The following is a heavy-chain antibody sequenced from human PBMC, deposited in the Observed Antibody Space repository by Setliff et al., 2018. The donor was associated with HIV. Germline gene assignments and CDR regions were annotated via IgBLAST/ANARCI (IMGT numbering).Heavy chain of an antibody. D-gene: IGHD2-15*01. CDR1: GYSVSSGYH. Sequence: SETLPLTCAVSGYSVSSGYHWGWIRQPPRKGLEWIGSIYHSGSTYYNPSLKSRVTISVDTSKNNLSLKLSSVTAADAAVYYCVRAAGPGGRTIWGQGTLVTVSS. J-gene: IGHJ4*01. CDR2: IYHSGST. V-gene: IGHV4-38-2*01. CDR3: VRAAGPGGRTI.